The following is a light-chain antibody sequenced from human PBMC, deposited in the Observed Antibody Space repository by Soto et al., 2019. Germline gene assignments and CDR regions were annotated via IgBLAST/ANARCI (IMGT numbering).Light chain of an antibody. Sequence: QSALTQPASVSGSPGQSITISCTGTSSDVGSYSLVSWYQQHPGKVPKIMIYEASKRPSGAPNRFSGSKSGNTASLTISGLQAEDEADYYCCSYAGSSTWVFGTGTKLTVL. CDR3: CSYAGSSTWV. CDR2: EAS. J-gene: IGLJ1*01. CDR1: SSDVGSYSL. V-gene: IGLV2-23*01.